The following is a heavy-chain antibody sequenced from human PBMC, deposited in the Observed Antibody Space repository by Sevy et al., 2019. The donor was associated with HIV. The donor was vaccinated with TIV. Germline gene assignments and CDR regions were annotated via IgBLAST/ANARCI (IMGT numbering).Heavy chain of an antibody. CDR3: TRWKAAQSIFDY. CDR2: FKSDVYGGTV. J-gene: IGHJ4*02. D-gene: IGHD2-21*01. V-gene: IGHV3-49*04. CDR1: GFTFGDYC. Sequence: GGSLRFSCTASGFTFGDYCMSWVRQAPGKGLEWVAFFKSDVYGGTVDNAASVRGRFVISRDDSKTIAYLQMNGLKTEDTGVYYCTRWKAAQSIFDYWGQGALVTVSS.